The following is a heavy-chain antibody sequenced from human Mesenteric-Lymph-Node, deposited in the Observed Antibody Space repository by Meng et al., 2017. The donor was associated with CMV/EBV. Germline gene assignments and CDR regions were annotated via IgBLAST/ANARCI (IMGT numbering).Heavy chain of an antibody. J-gene: IGHJ4*02. D-gene: IGHD2-2*01. Sequence: GESLKISCAASGFTFSSYSMNWVRQAPGKGLVWVSRINSDGSSTSYADSVKGRFTISRDNAKNTLYLQMNSLRAEDTAVYYCARGGVVPAAIWGQGTLVTVSS. CDR3: ARGGVVPAAI. V-gene: IGHV3-74*01. CDR2: INSDGSST. CDR1: GFTFSSYS.